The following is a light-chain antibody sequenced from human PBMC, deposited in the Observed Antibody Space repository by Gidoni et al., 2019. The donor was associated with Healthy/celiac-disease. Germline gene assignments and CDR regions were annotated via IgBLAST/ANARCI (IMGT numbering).Light chain of an antibody. CDR2: GAS. V-gene: IGKV3-15*01. J-gene: IGKJ2*01. Sequence: EIVMTQSPATLSVSPGERATLSCRASQSVSSNLAWYQQKPCQAPRLLIYGASTRATGIPARFSGSGSGTEFTLTISSLQSEDFAVYYCQQYNNWPQTFGQWTKLEI. CDR3: QQYNNWPQT. CDR1: QSVSSN.